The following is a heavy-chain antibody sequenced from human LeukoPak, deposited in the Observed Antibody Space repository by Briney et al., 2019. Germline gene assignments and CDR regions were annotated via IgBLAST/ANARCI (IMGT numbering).Heavy chain of an antibody. V-gene: IGHV3-33*01. CDR3: GREGSSGYFDY. CDR1: GFTFSSYG. D-gene: IGHD3-22*01. CDR2: IGYEGSNK. Sequence: GGSLRLSCAASGFTFSSYGMHWLRQARGKGLEWVAVIGYEGSNKYYADSVRGRFTISRDNSKNTVYVQMNRVRREDTAVYYCGREGSSGYFDYWGQGTLVTVSS. J-gene: IGHJ4*02.